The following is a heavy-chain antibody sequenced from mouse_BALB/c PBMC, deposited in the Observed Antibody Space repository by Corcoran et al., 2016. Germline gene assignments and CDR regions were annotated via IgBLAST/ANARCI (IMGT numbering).Heavy chain of an antibody. Sequence: EVQLQQSGPELVKPGASMKISCKASGYSFTGYTMNWVKQSHGKNLEWIGIINPYNGGTSYNQKFKGKAPVTVYKSSSTAYIERLSLTSEASAVYFCAIVYGSSYWYCDGWGAGTTVTVSS. CDR2: INPYNGGT. D-gene: IGHD1-1*01. V-gene: IGHV1-18*01. J-gene: IGHJ1*01. CDR1: GYSFTGYT. CDR3: AIVYGSSYWYCDG.